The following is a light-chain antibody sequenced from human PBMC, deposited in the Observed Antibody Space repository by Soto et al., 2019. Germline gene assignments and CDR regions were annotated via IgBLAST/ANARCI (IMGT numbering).Light chain of an antibody. CDR3: QQANSFPKT. Sequence: DIQMTQSPSTLSASVGDRVNVSCRASQSIKSWLAWYQQKPGKAPKLLIYAASSLQSGVPSRFSGSGSGTDFTLTISSLQPEDFATYYCQQANSFPKTFGQGTKVEIK. V-gene: IGKV1-12*01. CDR2: AAS. J-gene: IGKJ1*01. CDR1: QSIKSW.